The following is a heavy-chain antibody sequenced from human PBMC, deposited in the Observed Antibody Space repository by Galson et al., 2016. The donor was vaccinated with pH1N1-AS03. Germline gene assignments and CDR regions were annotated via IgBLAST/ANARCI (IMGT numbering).Heavy chain of an antibody. J-gene: IGHJ6*02. D-gene: IGHD2-2*01. CDR3: ARDPRGPCTSTTCPTASYTGMDV. CDR1: GYIFTGFY. CDR2: INPNSGVT. Sequence: SVKVSCKASGYIFTGFYVHWVRQAPGQGLEWMGWINPNSGVTNYAQKFQAWVTMTRDTSISTAYMELYELKSDDTDVYYCARDPRGPCTSTTCPTASYTGMDVWGQGTTVIVSS. V-gene: IGHV1-2*04.